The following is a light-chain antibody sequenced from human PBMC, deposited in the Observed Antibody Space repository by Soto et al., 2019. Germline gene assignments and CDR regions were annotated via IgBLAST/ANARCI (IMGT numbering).Light chain of an antibody. CDR1: SGHSRYT. V-gene: IGLV4-69*01. CDR2: VNSDGSH. J-gene: IGLJ2*01. Sequence: QSVLTQSPSASASLGASVKLTCTLSSGHSRYTIAWHQQQPEKGPRYLMKVNSDGSHSNGDGIPDRFSGSSSGAERYLTISSLQSEDEADYYCQTWGTGFHVVFGGGTKLTVL. CDR3: QTWGTGFHVV.